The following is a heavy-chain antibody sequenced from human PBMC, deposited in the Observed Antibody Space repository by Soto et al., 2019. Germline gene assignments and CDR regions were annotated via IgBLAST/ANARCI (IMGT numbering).Heavy chain of an antibody. CDR2: IYWDDDK. Sequence: QITLKESGPTLVKPTQTLTLTCTFSRFSLSTSGVGVGWIRQSPGKALEWLALIYWDDDKRYSPSLKRRLTITKDSSKNQVVLTMTNMDPVDKATYYCARIYCSGGSCYGNYFDYWGQGTLVTVSS. CDR1: RFSLSTSGVG. CDR3: ARIYCSGGSCYGNYFDY. J-gene: IGHJ4*02. V-gene: IGHV2-5*02. D-gene: IGHD2-15*01.